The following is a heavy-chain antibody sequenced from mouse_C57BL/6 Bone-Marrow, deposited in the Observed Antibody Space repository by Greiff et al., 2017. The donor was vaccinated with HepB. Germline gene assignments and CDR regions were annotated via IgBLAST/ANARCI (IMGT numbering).Heavy chain of an antibody. CDR2: IDPSDSET. Sequence: QVQLQQPGAELVRPGSSVKLSCKASGYTFTSYWMHWVKQRPIQGLEWIGNIDPSDSETHYNQKFKDKATLTVDKSSSTAYMQLSSLTSEDSAVYYCARGDYYGSRNAMDYWGQGTSVTVSS. V-gene: IGHV1-52*01. CDR1: GYTFTSYW. CDR3: ARGDYYGSRNAMDY. J-gene: IGHJ4*01. D-gene: IGHD1-1*01.